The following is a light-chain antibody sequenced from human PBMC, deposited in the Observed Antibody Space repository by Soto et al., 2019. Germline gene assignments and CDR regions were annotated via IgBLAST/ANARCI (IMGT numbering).Light chain of an antibody. CDR2: AAS. Sequence: DIQMTQSPSSLPASVGDRVTITCRASQGISNYFAWYQQRPGKVPKLLIYAASTLQSGVPSRFSGSGYGTDFTLTISSLQPEDVATYYCQKYNSAPQTFGQGPKVDI. CDR1: QGISNY. J-gene: IGKJ1*01. V-gene: IGKV1-27*01. CDR3: QKYNSAPQT.